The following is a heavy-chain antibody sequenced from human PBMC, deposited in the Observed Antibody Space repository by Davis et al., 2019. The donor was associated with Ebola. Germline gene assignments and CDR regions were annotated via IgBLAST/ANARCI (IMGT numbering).Heavy chain of an antibody. J-gene: IGHJ4*02. V-gene: IGHV3-23*01. CDR1: GFTFSSYA. CDR2: ITGSGGFT. D-gene: IGHD2-15*01. CDR3: ASPGQVCTGSSCPKGYFDY. Sequence: GGSLRLSCAASGFTFSSYAMSWVRQAPGMGLEWVSTITGSGGFTYYADSVKGRFTISRDNSKHTIYLQMNSLRAEDTAVYYCASPGQVCTGSSCPKGYFDYWGQGTLVTVSS.